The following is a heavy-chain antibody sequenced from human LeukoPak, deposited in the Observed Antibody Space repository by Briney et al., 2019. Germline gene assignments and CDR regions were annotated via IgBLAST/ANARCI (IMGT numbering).Heavy chain of an antibody. CDR2: IDWDDDK. V-gene: IGHV2-70*04. CDR1: GFSLSTSGMR. J-gene: IGHJ4*02. CDR3: ARGEQLGLFDY. D-gene: IGHD6-6*01. Sequence: SGPTLVNPTQILTLTCTFSGFSLSTSGMRVSWIRQPPGKALEWLARIDWDDDKFYSTSLKTRLTISKDTSKNQVVLTMTNMDPVDTATYYCARGEQLGLFDYWGQGTLVTVSS.